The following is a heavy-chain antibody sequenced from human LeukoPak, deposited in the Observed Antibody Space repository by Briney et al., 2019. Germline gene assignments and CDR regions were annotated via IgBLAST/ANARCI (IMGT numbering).Heavy chain of an antibody. J-gene: IGHJ1*01. V-gene: IGHV3-74*01. CDR2: IKSDGTT. CDR1: GFTFSSYW. CDR3: ARAPSEIGGYYPEYFRH. Sequence: GGSLRLSCAASGFTFSSYWVHWVRQAPGKGLVWVSRIKSDGTTNYADSVKGRFTTSRDNAKNTLSLQMNSLRAEDTGVYYCARAPSEIGGYYPEYFRHWGQGTLVTVSS. D-gene: IGHD3-22*01.